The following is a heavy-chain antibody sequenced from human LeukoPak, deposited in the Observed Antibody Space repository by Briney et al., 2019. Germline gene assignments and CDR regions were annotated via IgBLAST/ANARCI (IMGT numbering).Heavy chain of an antibody. CDR3: ARGEAGDSSAYYYNY. CDR1: GFTFSVRG. CDR2: IPSSGNDI. J-gene: IGHJ4*02. V-gene: IGHV3-21*01. D-gene: IGHD3-22*01. Sequence: GGSLRLSCVASGFTFSVRGMTWVRQAPGKGLEWVSTIPSSGNDIYYADSVKGRFTSSRDNAKNSVYLQMNSLTSDDTAVYYCARGEAGDSSAYYYNYWGLGTLVTVSS.